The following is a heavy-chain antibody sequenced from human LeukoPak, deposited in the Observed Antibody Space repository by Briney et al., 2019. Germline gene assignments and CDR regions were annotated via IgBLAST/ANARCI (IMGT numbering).Heavy chain of an antibody. D-gene: IGHD3-9*01. CDR2: ISAYKGNT. Sequence: GASVTVSFKASGYTFISYGISWVRQAPGQGGEGMGWISAYKGNTKYIQKLRGRGTITRDTSTSTAYMDLRSLRSADTAVYYCARVDILTGSYHFDYWGQGTLVTVSS. J-gene: IGHJ4*02. CDR3: ARVDILTGSYHFDY. V-gene: IGHV1-18*04. CDR1: GYTFISYG.